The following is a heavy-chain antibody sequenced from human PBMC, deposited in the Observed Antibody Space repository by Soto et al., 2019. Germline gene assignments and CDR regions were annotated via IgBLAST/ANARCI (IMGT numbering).Heavy chain of an antibody. CDR3: ARDGGATAMAYNWFDP. J-gene: IGHJ5*02. CDR2: IIPIFGTA. D-gene: IGHD5-18*01. CDR1: GGTFSSYA. V-gene: IGHV1-69*12. Sequence: QVQLVQSGAEVKKPGSSVKVSCKASGGTFSSYAISWVRQAPGQGLEWMGGIIPIFGTANYAQKFQGRVTITADASASTAYMELSSLRSEDTAVYYCARDGGATAMAYNWFDPWGQGTLVTVSS.